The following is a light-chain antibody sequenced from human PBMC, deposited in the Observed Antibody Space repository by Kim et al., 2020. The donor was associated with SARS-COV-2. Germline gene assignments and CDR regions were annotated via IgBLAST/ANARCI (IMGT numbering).Light chain of an antibody. CDR3: SSYTTSSTLGL. Sequence: STPIFCPGTSSDVVAYNYVSWYHQPPGKAPKLLIDDVSKRPSGVSNRFSGSKSDYTASLTISGLQAEDEADYYCSSYTTSSTLGLFGGGTQLTVL. CDR2: DVS. V-gene: IGLV2-14*04. J-gene: IGLJ2*01. CDR1: SSDVVAYNY.